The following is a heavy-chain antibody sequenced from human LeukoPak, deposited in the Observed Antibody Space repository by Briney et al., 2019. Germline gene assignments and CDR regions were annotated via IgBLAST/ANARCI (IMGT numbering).Heavy chain of an antibody. V-gene: IGHV4-34*01. CDR1: GGSFSGYY. D-gene: IGHD2-15*01. Sequence: PSETLSLTCAVYGGSFSGYYWSWIRQPPGKGLEWIGEINHSGSTNYNPSLKSRVTISVDTSKNQFSLKLSSVTAADTAVYYCARRGRRPRMFDYWGQGTLVTVSS. J-gene: IGHJ4*02. CDR3: ARRGRRPRMFDY. CDR2: INHSGST.